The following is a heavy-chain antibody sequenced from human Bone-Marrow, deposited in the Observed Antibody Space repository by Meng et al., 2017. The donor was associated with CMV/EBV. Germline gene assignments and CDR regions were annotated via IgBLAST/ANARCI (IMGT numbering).Heavy chain of an antibody. J-gene: IGHJ4*02. CDR3: ARGQAMTTVTTGDY. D-gene: IGHD4-11*01. CDR2: ISSSSYI. V-gene: IGHV3-21*01. CDR1: GFTFSSYS. Sequence: GGSLRLSCAASGFTFSSYSMNWVRQAPGKGLEWVSSISSSSYIYYADSVKGRFTISRDNAKNSLYLQMNSLRAEDTAVYYCARGQAMTTVTTGDYWGQGTLVTVSS.